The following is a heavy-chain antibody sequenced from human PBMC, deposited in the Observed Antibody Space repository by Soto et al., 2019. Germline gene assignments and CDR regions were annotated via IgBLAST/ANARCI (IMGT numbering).Heavy chain of an antibody. V-gene: IGHV1-18*01. CDR2: ISTYNGDT. J-gene: IGHJ4*02. CDR1: GYTFTRSG. Sequence: ASVKVSCKASGYTFTRSGISWVRQAPGQGLEWMGWISTYNGDTNYAQTFQGRVTMTTDTSTSTVHMELSSLRSEDTAVYYCARDPGYSYGYNWGQGTLVTVSS. D-gene: IGHD5-18*01. CDR3: ARDPGYSYGYN.